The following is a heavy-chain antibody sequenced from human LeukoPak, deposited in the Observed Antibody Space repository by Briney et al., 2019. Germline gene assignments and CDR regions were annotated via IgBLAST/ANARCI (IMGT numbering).Heavy chain of an antibody. V-gene: IGHV3-53*01. CDR1: GFTVSSNY. CDR3: ASVGYYYDSSGYYRDFDY. CDR2: IYSGGST. J-gene: IGHJ4*02. D-gene: IGHD3-22*01. Sequence: GGSLRLSCAASGFTVSSNYMSWVRQAPGKGLEWVSVIYSGGSTYYADSMKGRLTISRDNSKNTLYLQMNSLRAEDTAVYYCASVGYYYDSSGYYRDFDYWGQGTLVTVSS.